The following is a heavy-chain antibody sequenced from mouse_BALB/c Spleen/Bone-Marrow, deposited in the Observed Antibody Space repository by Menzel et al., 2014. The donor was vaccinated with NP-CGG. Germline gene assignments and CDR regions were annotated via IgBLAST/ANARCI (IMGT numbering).Heavy chain of an antibody. D-gene: IGHD2-1*01. CDR2: INPSNGRT. CDR1: GFTFTSYW. V-gene: IGHV1S81*02. J-gene: IGHJ4*01. Sequence: VQLQQSGDELVKPGASVKLSCMASGFTFTSYWIHWVKQRPGQGPEWIGEINPSNGRTNYNEKFKIKATLTEDKSSSTAYMQLSSLTSEDSAVYYCARDGNYRYAMDYWGQGTSVTVSS. CDR3: ARDGNYRYAMDY.